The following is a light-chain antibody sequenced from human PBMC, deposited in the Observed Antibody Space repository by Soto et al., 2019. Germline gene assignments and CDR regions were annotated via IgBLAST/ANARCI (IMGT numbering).Light chain of an antibody. J-gene: IGKJ1*01. CDR2: AAS. Sequence: DIQMTQSPSSLSASVGDRVTITCRASHSISSYLNWYQQKPGKAPKLLIYAASSLQCGVLSRFSGSVSGTDFNLNISSLQPEDFATCYCQQSYSTPRTFEQGNKVDIK. CDR1: HSISSY. V-gene: IGKV1-39*01. CDR3: QQSYSTPRT.